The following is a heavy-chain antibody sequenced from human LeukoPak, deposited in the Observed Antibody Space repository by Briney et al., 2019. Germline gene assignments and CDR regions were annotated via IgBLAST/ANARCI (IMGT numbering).Heavy chain of an antibody. J-gene: IGHJ4*02. D-gene: IGHD3-16*01. Sequence: PGGSLRLSCAASGFTLSNYEMNWVRQAPGKGLEWVSSISSTSSYIYYADSVKGRFTISRDNAKNSLYLQMNSLRAEDTAVYYCARDLGYEAFDYWGQGTLVTVSS. V-gene: IGHV3-21*01. CDR3: ARDLGYEAFDY. CDR2: ISSTSSYI. CDR1: GFTLSNYE.